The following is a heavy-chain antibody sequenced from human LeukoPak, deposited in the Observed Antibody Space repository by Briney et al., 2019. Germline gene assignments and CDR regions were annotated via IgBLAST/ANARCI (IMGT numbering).Heavy chain of an antibody. CDR1: GYTFTSYG. D-gene: IGHD3-22*01. V-gene: IGHV1-18*01. Sequence: ASVKVSCKASGYTFTSYGISWVRRAPGQGLEWMGWISAYNGNTNYAQKLQGRVTMTTDTSTSTAYMELRSLRSDDTAVYYCARDRTSYYDSSGYDFDYWGQGTLVTVSS. CDR2: ISAYNGNT. CDR3: ARDRTSYYDSSGYDFDY. J-gene: IGHJ4*02.